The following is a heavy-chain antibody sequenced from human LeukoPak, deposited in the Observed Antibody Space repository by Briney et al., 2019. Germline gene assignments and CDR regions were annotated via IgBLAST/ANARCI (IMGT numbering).Heavy chain of an antibody. V-gene: IGHV4-59*01. D-gene: IGHD1-26*01. J-gene: IGHJ3*02. CDR2: IYYSGST. CDR3: ASGSYFGAFDI. CDR1: GGSISSYY. Sequence: SETLSLTCTVSGGSISSYYWSWIRQPPGKGLEWIGYIYYSGSTNYNPSLKSRVTISVDTSKNQFSLKLSSVTAADTAVYYCASGSYFGAFDIWGQGTMVTVSS.